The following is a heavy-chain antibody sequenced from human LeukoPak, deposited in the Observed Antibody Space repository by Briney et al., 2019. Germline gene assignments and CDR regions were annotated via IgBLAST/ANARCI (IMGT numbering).Heavy chain of an antibody. CDR1: GGSFSGYY. CDR2: TNHGGST. V-gene: IGHV4-34*01. J-gene: IGHJ4*02. D-gene: IGHD2-21*01. CDR3: ARALDLSLIAN. Sequence: SETLSLTCGVYGGSFSGYYWSWIRQPPGKGLEWIGETNHGGSTYYNPSLKSRVTISVDTSKNQFSLKLNSVTAADTAVYYCARALDLSLIANWGQGTLVTVSS.